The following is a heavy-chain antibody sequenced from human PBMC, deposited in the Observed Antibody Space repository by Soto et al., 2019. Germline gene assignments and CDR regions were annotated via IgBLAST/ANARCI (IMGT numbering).Heavy chain of an antibody. CDR1: GFSLSTSGVG. Sequence: SGPTLVKPTQTLTLTCTFSGFSLSTSGVGVGWIRQPPGKALEWLALIYWDDDKRYSPSLKSRLTITKDTSKNQVVLTMTNMDPVDTATYYCALNVDTAMEGAFDIWGQGTMVTVSS. V-gene: IGHV2-5*02. J-gene: IGHJ3*02. CDR3: ALNVDTAMEGAFDI. D-gene: IGHD5-18*01. CDR2: IYWDDDK.